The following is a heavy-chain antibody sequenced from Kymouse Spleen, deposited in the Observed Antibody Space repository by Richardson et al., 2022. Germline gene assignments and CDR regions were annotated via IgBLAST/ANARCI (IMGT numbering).Heavy chain of an antibody. CDR2: IKSKTDGGTT. J-gene: IGHJ4*02. D-gene: IGHD6-13*01. Sequence: EVQLVESGGGLVKPGGSLRLSCAASGFTFSNAWMSWVRQAPGKGLEWVGRIKSKTDGGTTDYAAPVKGRFTISRDDSKNTLYLQMNSLKTEDTAVYYCTIRYSSSWSYYWGQGTLVTVSS. CDR3: TIRYSSSWSYY. CDR1: GFTFSNAW. V-gene: IGHV3-15*01.